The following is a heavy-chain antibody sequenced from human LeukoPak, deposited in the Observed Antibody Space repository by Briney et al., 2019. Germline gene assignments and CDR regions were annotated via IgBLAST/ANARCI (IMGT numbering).Heavy chain of an antibody. J-gene: IGHJ4*02. CDR3: ARLEDYYGSGSYRGGIDY. CDR2: IYYSGST. CDR1: GGPISSYY. V-gene: IGHV4-59*08. Sequence: PSETLSVTCTVSGGPISSYYWSWIRQPPGKGLEWIGYIYYSGSTNYNPSLKSRVTISVDTSKNQFSLKLSSVTAADTAVYYCARLEDYYGSGSYRGGIDYWGQGTLVTVSS. D-gene: IGHD3-10*01.